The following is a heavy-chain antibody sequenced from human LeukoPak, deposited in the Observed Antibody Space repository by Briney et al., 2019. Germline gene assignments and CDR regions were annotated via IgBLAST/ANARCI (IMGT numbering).Heavy chain of an antibody. CDR3: VKDYPPRYSGSPPAY. D-gene: IGHD1-26*01. CDR2: ISWNSGNI. Sequence: GGSLRLSCAASGFTFDDYAMHWVRQAPGKGLEWVSGISWNSGNIGYADSVKGRFTISRDNAKNSLYLQMNSLRADDMAVYYCVKDYPPRYSGSPPAYWGQGTLVTVSS. CDR1: GFTFDDYA. V-gene: IGHV3-9*03. J-gene: IGHJ4*02.